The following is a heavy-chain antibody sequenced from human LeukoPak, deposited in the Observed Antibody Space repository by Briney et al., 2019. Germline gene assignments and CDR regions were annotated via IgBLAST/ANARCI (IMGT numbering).Heavy chain of an antibody. CDR1: GFTFSSYG. V-gene: IGHV3-33*01. Sequence: PGRSLSLSCAASGFTFSSYGMHWVRQAPGKGLEWVAVIWYDGSNKYYADSVKGRFTISRDNSKNTLYLQMNSLRAEDTAVYYCARTNRVRAARLAHYAFDIWGQGTMVTVSS. D-gene: IGHD6-6*01. CDR3: ARTNRVRAARLAHYAFDI. J-gene: IGHJ3*02. CDR2: IWYDGSNK.